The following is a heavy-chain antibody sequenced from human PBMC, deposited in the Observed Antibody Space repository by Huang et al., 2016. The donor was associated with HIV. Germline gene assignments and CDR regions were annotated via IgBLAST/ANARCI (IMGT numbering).Heavy chain of an antibody. CDR3: AHLPEPSSPWTDY. D-gene: IGHD1-1*01. CDR2: ITGDSDRV. V-gene: IGHV3-9*01. CDR1: GFTFDDFS. J-gene: IGHJ4*02. Sequence: EVHLVESGGGLVQPGRSLRLSWGASGFTFDDFSMHWVRQRPGKGLGYVSGITGDSDRVFYAASVKGRFTISRDNAKNSLYLQMNSLRVEDTALYYCAHLPEPSSPWTDYWGQGTLVTVSS.